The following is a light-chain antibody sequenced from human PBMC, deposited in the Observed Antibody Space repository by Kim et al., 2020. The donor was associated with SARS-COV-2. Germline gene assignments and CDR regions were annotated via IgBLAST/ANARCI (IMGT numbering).Light chain of an antibody. Sequence: SPGERATLSCRASQSVSSNSVCYQQNHGQPPSLLIYDASSRTTSILARLSGSGSGTTYILTISSLQYADYAVYYCQQYNNWPPYTFGQGTKLEI. J-gene: IGKJ2*01. CDR1: QSVSSN. CDR3: QQYNNWPPYT. CDR2: DAS. V-gene: IGKV3-15*01.